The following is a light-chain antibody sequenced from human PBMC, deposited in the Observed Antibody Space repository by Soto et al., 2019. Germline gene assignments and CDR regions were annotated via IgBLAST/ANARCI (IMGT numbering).Light chain of an antibody. Sequence: QSALTQPASVSGSPGQSITISCTGTSSDVGGYNYVSWYQQHPGKAPKLMIYDVSNRPSGVSNRFSGSKSGNTASLTISGLQAEDEAEYYCTSYTSRNTLVVFGGGTKLTVL. CDR3: TSYTSRNTLVV. CDR1: SSDVGGYNY. V-gene: IGLV2-14*01. CDR2: DVS. J-gene: IGLJ2*01.